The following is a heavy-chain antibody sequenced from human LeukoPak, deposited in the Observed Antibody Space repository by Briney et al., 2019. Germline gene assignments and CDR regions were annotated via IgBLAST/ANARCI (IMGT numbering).Heavy chain of an antibody. CDR3: ARAHDYGDYVDY. D-gene: IGHD4-17*01. V-gene: IGHV1-69*05. Sequence: SVKVSCKASGGTFISYAISWVRQAPGQGLEWMGSIIPIFGTANYAQKFQGRVTITTDESTSTAYMELSSLRSEDTAVYYCARAHDYGDYVDYWGQGTLVTVPS. J-gene: IGHJ4*02. CDR1: GGTFISYA. CDR2: IIPIFGTA.